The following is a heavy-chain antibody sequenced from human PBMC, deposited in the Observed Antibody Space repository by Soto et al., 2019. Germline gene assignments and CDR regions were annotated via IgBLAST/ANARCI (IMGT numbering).Heavy chain of an antibody. Sequence: SETLSLTCTVSGGSISSYYWSWIRQPPGKGLEWIGDIYYSGSTNYNPSLKSRVTISVDKSKNQFSLKLSSVTAAGTAVYYCARLFTVTGFDYWGQGTLVTVSS. J-gene: IGHJ4*02. CDR1: GGSISSYY. CDR2: IYYSGST. CDR3: ARLFTVTGFDY. D-gene: IGHD4-17*01. V-gene: IGHV4-59*12.